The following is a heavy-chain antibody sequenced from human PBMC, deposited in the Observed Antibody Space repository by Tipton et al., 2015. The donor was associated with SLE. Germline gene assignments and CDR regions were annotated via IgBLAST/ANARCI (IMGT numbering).Heavy chain of an antibody. D-gene: IGHD2/OR15-2a*01. CDR1: GGSISSGTYY. J-gene: IGHJ3*02. CDR3: ARVWLNNAFDI. CDR2: IYTSGST. V-gene: IGHV4-61*09. Sequence: TLSLTCTVSGGSISSGTYYWTWIRQPAGKGLEWIGHIYTSGSTNYNASLKSRLTISVDTSKNQIFLKMTSVTAADSAVYFCARVWLNNAFDIWGQGTRVTVSS.